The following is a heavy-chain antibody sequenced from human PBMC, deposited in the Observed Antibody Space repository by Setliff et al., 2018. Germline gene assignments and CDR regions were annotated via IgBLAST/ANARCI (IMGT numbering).Heavy chain of an antibody. V-gene: IGHV4-59*13. Sequence: SETLSLTCTVAGGSMTSYYWSWIRQSPWKGLEWIGYVHYSGDSNYNPSLKSRVTMSVDTSKNQFSLNLRSVTAADTAVYYCARQPSSGSYYNPRPYYFDYWGQGTLVTVSS. J-gene: IGHJ4*02. D-gene: IGHD3-10*01. CDR1: GGSMTSYY. CDR2: VHYSGDS. CDR3: ARQPSSGSYYNPRPYYFDY.